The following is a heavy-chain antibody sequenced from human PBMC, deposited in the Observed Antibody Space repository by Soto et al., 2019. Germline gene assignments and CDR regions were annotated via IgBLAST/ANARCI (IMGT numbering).Heavy chain of an antibody. Sequence: HPGGSLRLSCAASGFTFSSYAMSWVRQAPGKGLEWVSAISGSGGSTYYADSVKGRFTISRDNSKNTLYLQMNSLRAEDTAVYYCAKDRDSVLRFLEWLSYYYGMDVWGQGTTVTVSS. CDR3: AKDRDSVLRFLEWLSYYYGMDV. CDR1: GFTFSSYA. CDR2: ISGSGGST. D-gene: IGHD3-3*01. J-gene: IGHJ6*02. V-gene: IGHV3-23*01.